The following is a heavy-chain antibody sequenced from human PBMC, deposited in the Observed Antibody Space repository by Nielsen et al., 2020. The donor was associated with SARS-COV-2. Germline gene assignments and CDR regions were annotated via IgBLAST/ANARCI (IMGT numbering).Heavy chain of an antibody. J-gene: IGHJ6*02. Sequence: GSLRLSCTVSGGSISSSSYYWGWIRQPPGKGLEWIGSIYYSGSTYYNPSLKSRVTISVDTSKNQFSLKLSSVTAADTAVYYCARQPGYYDFWSGYYRESGSPYYYYGMDVWGQGTTVTVSS. CDR2: IYYSGST. D-gene: IGHD3-3*01. CDR3: ARQPGYYDFWSGYYRESGSPYYYYGMDV. V-gene: IGHV4-39*01. CDR1: GGSISSSSYY.